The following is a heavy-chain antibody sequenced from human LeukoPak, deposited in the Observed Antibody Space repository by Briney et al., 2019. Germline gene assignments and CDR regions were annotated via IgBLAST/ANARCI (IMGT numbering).Heavy chain of an antibody. CDR3: PTPYSGQDSVSLDSH. V-gene: IGHV3-30-3*01. D-gene: IGHD1-26*01. Sequence: PGVSLRLSCKASVFIFSNFAMTGGREARGKALECVAVIFSHDNTEIYAVCVEGRFTIYRHSSKNTVFLKMDTLRPGDTAIYLFPTPYSGQDSVSLDSHWGQGTLVTVSS. CDR2: IFSHDNTE. CDR1: VFIFSNFA. J-gene: IGHJ4*02.